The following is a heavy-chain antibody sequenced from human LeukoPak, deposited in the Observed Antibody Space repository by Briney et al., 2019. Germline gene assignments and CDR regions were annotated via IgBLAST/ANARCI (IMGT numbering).Heavy chain of an antibody. V-gene: IGHV4-34*01. CDR3: ARDSRGDGLDY. CDR2: INHSGST. Sequence: PSETLSLTCAVYGGSFSGYYWSWIRQPPGKGLEWIGEINHSGSTNYNPSLKSRVTISVDTSKNQFSLKLSSVTAADTAVYYCARDSRGDGLDYWGQGTLVTVSS. J-gene: IGHJ4*02. D-gene: IGHD4-17*01. CDR1: GGSFSGYY.